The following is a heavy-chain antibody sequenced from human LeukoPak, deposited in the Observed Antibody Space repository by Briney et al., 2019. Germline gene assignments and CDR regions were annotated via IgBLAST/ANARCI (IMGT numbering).Heavy chain of an antibody. Sequence: PSETLSLTCTVSGGSISSSSYYWVWIRQPPGKGLEWIGSIYYSGSTYYNPSLKSRVTISVDTSKNQFSLKLSSVTAADTAVYYCARDFLRVQAAAGDYWGQGTLVTVSS. J-gene: IGHJ4*02. CDR3: ARDFLRVQAAAGDY. CDR2: IYYSGST. CDR1: GGSISSSSYY. V-gene: IGHV4-39*07. D-gene: IGHD6-13*01.